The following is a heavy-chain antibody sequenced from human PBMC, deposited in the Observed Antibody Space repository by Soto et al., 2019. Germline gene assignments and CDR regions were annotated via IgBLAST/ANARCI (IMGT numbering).Heavy chain of an antibody. D-gene: IGHD3-16*02. Sequence: QVQLVESGGGVVQPGRSLRLSCAASGFTFSSYGMHWVRQAPGKGLEWVAVISYDGSNKYYADSVKGRFTISRDNSKNTLYLQMNSLRAEDTAVYYCAKGRRGSVWGCYRRMNDAFDIWGQGTMVTVSS. CDR2: ISYDGSNK. V-gene: IGHV3-30*18. CDR3: AKGRRGSVWGCYRRMNDAFDI. CDR1: GFTFSSYG. J-gene: IGHJ3*02.